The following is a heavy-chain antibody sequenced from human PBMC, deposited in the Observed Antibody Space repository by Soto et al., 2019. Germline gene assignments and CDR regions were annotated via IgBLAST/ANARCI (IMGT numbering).Heavy chain of an antibody. CDR1: AGSISRSNYY. V-gene: IGHV4-39*01. CDR2: MYSSGNT. Sequence: QLQLQESGPGLVKPSETLSLTCTVSAGSISRSNYYWGWIRQPPGKGLEWIGSMYSSGNTYYNPSLNSQVTISVDTSKNQFSLKLTSVTAADSAVYYCATQPYDSSGYYYGAWGQGTLVTVSS. D-gene: IGHD3-22*01. CDR3: ATQPYDSSGYYYGA. J-gene: IGHJ5*02.